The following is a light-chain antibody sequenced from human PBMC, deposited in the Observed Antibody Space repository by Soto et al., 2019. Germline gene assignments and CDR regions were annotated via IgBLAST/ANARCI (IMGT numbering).Light chain of an antibody. CDR1: QSISGY. Sequence: DIQMTHSPSSLSASVLYRVSITCLASQSISGYLNWYQQKPGRAPKLLIYTASSLQSGVPSRFSGSGSGTDFTLTISSLQPEDFATYHCQQGYTTPITFGQGTRLEIK. J-gene: IGKJ5*01. CDR2: TAS. V-gene: IGKV1-39*01. CDR3: QQGYTTPIT.